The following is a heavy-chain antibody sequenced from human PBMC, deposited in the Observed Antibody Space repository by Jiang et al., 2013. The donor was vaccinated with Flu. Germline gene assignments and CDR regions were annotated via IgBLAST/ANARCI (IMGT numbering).Heavy chain of an antibody. CDR1: GGSFNDYY. CDR3: AAKQQYCTKGVCYTDYFGMNV. CDR2: INHNGKT. J-gene: IGHJ6*02. Sequence: LLKPSETLSLTCAISGGSFNDYYWMWIRQSPGVGLEWIGEINHNGKTNYNPSLISRVTISLDTSKNQFSLNLRSVTAADTAVYYCAAKQQYCTKGVCYTDYFGMNVWGQGTTVTVSS. V-gene: IGHV4-34*01. D-gene: IGHD2-8*01.